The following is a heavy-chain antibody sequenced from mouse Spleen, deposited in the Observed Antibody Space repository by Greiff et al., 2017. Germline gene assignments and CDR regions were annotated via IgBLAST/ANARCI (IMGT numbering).Heavy chain of an antibody. CDR1: GYSFTSYW. Sequence: QVQLQQPGAELVRPGSSVKLSCKASGYSFTSYWMHWVKQRPIQGLEWIGNIDPSDSETHYNQKFKDKATLTVDKSSSTAYMQLSSLTSEDSAVYYCARGGNSWFAYWGQGTLVTVSA. V-gene: IGHV1-52*01. CDR3: ARGGNSWFAY. J-gene: IGHJ3*01. D-gene: IGHD2-1*01. CDR2: IDPSDSET.